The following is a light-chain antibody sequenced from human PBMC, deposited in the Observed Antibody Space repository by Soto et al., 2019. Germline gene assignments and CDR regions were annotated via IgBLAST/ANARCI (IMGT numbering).Light chain of an antibody. Sequence: MVMKKSPATLSVKNGEGATLSCRASQSVSSYLAWYQQKPGQAPRLLIYGASTRATDIPARFSGSGSGTEFTLTISCLQSEDFALYYCQLYNNLPLTFGGGTKVDIK. CDR1: QSVSSY. V-gene: IGKV3-15*01. CDR2: GAS. CDR3: QLYNNLPLT. J-gene: IGKJ4*01.